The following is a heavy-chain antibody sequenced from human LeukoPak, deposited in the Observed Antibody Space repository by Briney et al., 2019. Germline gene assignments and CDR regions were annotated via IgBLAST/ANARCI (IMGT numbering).Heavy chain of an antibody. CDR1: GFTFSSYS. CDR2: ISSSSSTI. Sequence: QPGGSLRLSCAASGFTFSSYSMNWVRQAPGKGLEWVSYISSSSSTIYYADSVKGRFTISRDNSKNTLYLQMNSLRAEDTAVYYCASYDSSGYDYWGQGTLVTVSS. V-gene: IGHV3-48*01. J-gene: IGHJ4*02. CDR3: ASYDSSGYDY. D-gene: IGHD3-22*01.